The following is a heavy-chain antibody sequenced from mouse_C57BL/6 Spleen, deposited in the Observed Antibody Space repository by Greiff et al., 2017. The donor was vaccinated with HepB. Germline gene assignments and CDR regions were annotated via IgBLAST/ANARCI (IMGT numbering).Heavy chain of an antibody. V-gene: IGHV1-81*01. Sequence: VQLQQSGAELARPGASVKLSCKASGYTFTSYGISWVKQRTGQGLEWIGEIYPRSGNTYYNEKFKGKATLTADKSSSTAYMELRSLTSEDSAVYFCAREGANWDPAHAMDYWGQGTSVTVSS. CDR1: GYTFTSYG. CDR3: AREGANWDPAHAMDY. CDR2: IYPRSGNT. D-gene: IGHD4-1*01. J-gene: IGHJ4*01.